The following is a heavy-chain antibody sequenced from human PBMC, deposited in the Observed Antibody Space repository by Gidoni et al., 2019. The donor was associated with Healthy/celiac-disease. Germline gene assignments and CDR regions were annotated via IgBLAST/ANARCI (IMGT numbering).Heavy chain of an antibody. CDR1: GYSISSGSY. CDR3: ARDHMVRGVIIRGDAFDI. J-gene: IGHJ3*02. CDR2: IYHSGST. Sequence: QVQLQQSGPGLVKPSETLSLTCTVSGYSISSGSYGGWIRQPPGKGLEWIGSIYHSGSTYYNPSLKSRVTISVDTSKNQFSLKLSSVTAADTAVYYCARDHMVRGVIIRGDAFDIWGQGTMVTVSS. D-gene: IGHD3-10*01. V-gene: IGHV4-38-2*02.